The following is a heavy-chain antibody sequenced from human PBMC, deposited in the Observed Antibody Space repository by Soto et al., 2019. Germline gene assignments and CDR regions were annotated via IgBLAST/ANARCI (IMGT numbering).Heavy chain of an antibody. CDR1: GGSFSGYY. V-gene: IGHV4-34*01. CDR3: ARGQIVAPAGKSDWFDP. CDR2: INHSGST. Sequence: QVQLQQWGAGLLKPSETLSLTCAVYGGSFSGYYWSWIRQPPGKGLEWIGEINHSGSTNYNPSLKSRVTISVDTSKNQFSLKLSSVTAADTAVYYCARGQIVAPAGKSDWFDPWGQGTLVTVSS. D-gene: IGHD2-2*01. J-gene: IGHJ5*02.